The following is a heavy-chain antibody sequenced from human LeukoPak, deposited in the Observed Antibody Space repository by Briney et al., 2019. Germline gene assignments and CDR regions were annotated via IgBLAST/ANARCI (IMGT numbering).Heavy chain of an antibody. CDR1: GFTFSSYA. J-gene: IGHJ2*01. V-gene: IGHV3-30-3*01. D-gene: IGHD4-17*01. Sequence: PGGSLRLSCAASGFTFSSYAVHWVRQAPGKGLEWVAVISYDGSHKYYADSVKGRFTISRDNSKNTLYLQMNRLRAEDTARYYCAKVGGRDGDYWYFDLWGRGTLVTVSS. CDR3: AKVGGRDGDYWYFDL. CDR2: ISYDGSHK.